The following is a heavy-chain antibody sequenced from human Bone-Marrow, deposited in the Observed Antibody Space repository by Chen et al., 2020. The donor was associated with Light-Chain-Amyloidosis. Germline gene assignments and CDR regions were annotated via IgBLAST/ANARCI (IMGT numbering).Heavy chain of an antibody. CDR3: ARTHDDFWSGAFDI. CDR1: GHSAFAAATG. D-gene: IGHD3-3*01. Sequence: QAPQPHSDSGLGRRARTLSLSCAIAGHSAFAAATGWNWVRQSPSRGLEWLGRTYYRSKWYSDYATSVKSRITIRPATSKNQFSLQLKSMTPEDTALYYCARTHDDFWSGAFDIWGQGTVVTVSS. CDR2: TYYRSKWYS. V-gene: IGHV6-1*01. J-gene: IGHJ3*02.